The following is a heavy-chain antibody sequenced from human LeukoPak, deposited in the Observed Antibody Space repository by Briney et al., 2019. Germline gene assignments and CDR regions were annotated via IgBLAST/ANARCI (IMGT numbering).Heavy chain of an antibody. CDR3: TREGVVGDYEQFDY. CDR1: GFTFSSFE. CDR2: ISSSGSTT. V-gene: IGHV3-48*03. D-gene: IGHD4-17*01. Sequence: GGSLRLSCVASGFTFSSFEMIWVRQAPGKGLEWVSYISSSGSTTYFADSVKGRFTISRDNAKNSLYLQMNSLRAEDTAVYYCTREGVVGDYEQFDYWGQGTLVTVSP. J-gene: IGHJ4*02.